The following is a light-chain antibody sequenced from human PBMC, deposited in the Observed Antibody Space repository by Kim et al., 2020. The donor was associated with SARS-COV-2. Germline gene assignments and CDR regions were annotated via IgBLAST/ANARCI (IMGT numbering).Light chain of an antibody. CDR1: NGHYNYA. Sequence: QPVLTQSPSASASLGASVKLTCTLSNGHYNYAIAWHQQQPGKGPRYLMKVNSDGSHSKGDGIPDRFSGSSSGAERYLTISSLQSEDEADYYCQTWGTGNRVFGGGTQLTVL. CDR2: VNSDGSH. CDR3: QTWGTGNRV. V-gene: IGLV4-69*01. J-gene: IGLJ3*02.